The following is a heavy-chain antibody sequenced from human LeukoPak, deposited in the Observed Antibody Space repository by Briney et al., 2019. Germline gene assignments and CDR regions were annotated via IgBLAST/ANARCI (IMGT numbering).Heavy chain of an antibody. D-gene: IGHD6-13*01. CDR3: ARPKYSSSWYYFDY. V-gene: IGHV3-23*01. J-gene: IGHJ4*02. CDR1: GFTFSSYA. CDR2: ICGSGGST. Sequence: GGSLRLSCAASGFTFSSYAMSWVRQAPGKGLEWVSAICGSGGSTYYADSVKGRFTISRDNSENTLYLQMNSLRAEDTAVYYCARPKYSSSWYYFDYWGQGTLVTVSS.